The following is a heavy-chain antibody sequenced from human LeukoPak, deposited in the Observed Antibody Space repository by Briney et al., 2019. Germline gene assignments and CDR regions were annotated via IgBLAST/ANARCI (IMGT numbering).Heavy chain of an antibody. V-gene: IGHV3-7*01. CDR3: GRGAGLGSGSIDY. CDR2: MRADGGER. D-gene: IGHD3-10*01. J-gene: IGHJ4*02. Sequence: SGASLSLSCAAAGFTFTNHWMGWVRPAPGKGLGWDVRMRADGGERNYVVTVKGRVTTSKDNAKNILYLQMNSLGAEDTAVYYCGRGAGLGSGSIDYWGQGVLVTVSS. CDR1: GFTFTNHW.